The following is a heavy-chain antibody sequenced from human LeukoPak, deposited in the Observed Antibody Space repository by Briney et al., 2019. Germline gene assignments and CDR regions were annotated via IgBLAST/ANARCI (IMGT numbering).Heavy chain of an antibody. CDR2: ISGSGGST. CDR3: AKDRHAPGRYCSSTTCFPFDS. J-gene: IGHJ5*01. Sequence: GGSLGLSCAASGFTFSSYDMSWVRQAPGKGLEWVSAISGSGGSTYYADSVKGRFTISRDNSKSTLYLQMNSLRAEDTAVYYCAKDRHAPGRYCSSTTCFPFDSWGQGTLVTVSS. V-gene: IGHV3-23*01. CDR1: GFTFSSYD. D-gene: IGHD2-2*01.